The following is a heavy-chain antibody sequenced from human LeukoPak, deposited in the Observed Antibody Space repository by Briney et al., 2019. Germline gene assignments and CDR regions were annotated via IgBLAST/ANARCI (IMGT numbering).Heavy chain of an antibody. CDR2: INHSGST. CDR1: GGSFSGYY. CDR3: ARGYGSYYYGMDV. D-gene: IGHD3-10*01. Sequence: SETLSLTCAVYGGSFSGYYWSWIRQPPGKGLEWIGEINHSGSTNYNSSLKSRVTISVDTSKNQFSLKLSFVTAADTAVYYCARGYGSYYYGMDVWGQGTTVTVSS. V-gene: IGHV4-34*01. J-gene: IGHJ6*02.